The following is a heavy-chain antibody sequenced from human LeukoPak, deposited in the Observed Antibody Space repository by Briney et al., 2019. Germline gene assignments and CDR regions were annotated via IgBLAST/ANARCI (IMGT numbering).Heavy chain of an antibody. CDR2: ISAYNGNT. CDR1: GGTFSSYA. J-gene: IGHJ3*02. CDR3: ARVSNSGSPWPDAFDI. V-gene: IGHV1-18*01. D-gene: IGHD5-12*01. Sequence: ASVKVSCKASGGTFSSYATSWVRQAPGQGLEWMGWISAYNGNTNYAQKLQGRVTMTTDTSTSTAYMELRSLRSDDTAVYYCARVSNSGSPWPDAFDIWGQGTMVTVSS.